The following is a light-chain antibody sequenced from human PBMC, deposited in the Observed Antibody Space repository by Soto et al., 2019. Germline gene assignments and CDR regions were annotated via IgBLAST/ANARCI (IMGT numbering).Light chain of an antibody. CDR1: QSISSW. Sequence: DIQMTQSPSTLSASVGDRVTITCRASQSISSWLAWYQQKPGKAPKLLIYKASSLESGVPSRFSGSGFGTEFTLTISGLQPDDFATYYCQQYNSYSTFGQGTKVETK. V-gene: IGKV1-5*03. J-gene: IGKJ1*01. CDR2: KAS. CDR3: QQYNSYST.